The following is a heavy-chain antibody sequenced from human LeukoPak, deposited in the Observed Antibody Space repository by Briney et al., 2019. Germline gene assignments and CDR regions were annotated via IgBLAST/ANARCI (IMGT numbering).Heavy chain of an antibody. Sequence: RGSLRLSCAASGFTFSSYGMHWVRQAPGKGLEWVAVIWYDGSNKYYADSVKGRFTISRDNSKNTLYLQMNSLRAEDTAVYYCARAGTVVPNHYGMDVWGQGTTVTVSS. CDR3: ARAGTVVPNHYGMDV. D-gene: IGHD2-2*01. V-gene: IGHV3-33*01. CDR2: IWYDGSNK. J-gene: IGHJ6*02. CDR1: GFTFSSYG.